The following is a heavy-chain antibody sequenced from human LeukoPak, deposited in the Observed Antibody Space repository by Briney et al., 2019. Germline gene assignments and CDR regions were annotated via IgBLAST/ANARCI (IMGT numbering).Heavy chain of an antibody. V-gene: IGHV4-61*08. D-gene: IGHD1-7*01. CDR3: ARGQKLELDAFDI. CDR2: IYYSGST. J-gene: IGHJ3*02. Sequence: SETLSLTCTVSGGSISSGGYYWSWIRQPPGKGLEWIGYIYYSGSTNYNPSLKSRVTISVDTSKNQFSLKLSSVTAADTAVYYCARGQKLELDAFDIWGQGTMVTVSS. CDR1: GGSISSGGYY.